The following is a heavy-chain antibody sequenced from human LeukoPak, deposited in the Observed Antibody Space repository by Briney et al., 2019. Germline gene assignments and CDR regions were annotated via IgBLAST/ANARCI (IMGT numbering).Heavy chain of an antibody. J-gene: IGHJ4*02. CDR2: ISSSSYM. Sequence: GGSLRLSCAASGFTFSSYNMNWVRQAPGKGLEWVSSISSSSYMCYAESVKGRFTISRDNAKNSLYLQMNSLRVEDTAVYYCARDVGSDSSGGYYHYFDDWGQGTLVTVSS. D-gene: IGHD3-22*01. CDR1: GFTFSSYN. CDR3: ARDVGSDSSGGYYHYFDD. V-gene: IGHV3-21*01.